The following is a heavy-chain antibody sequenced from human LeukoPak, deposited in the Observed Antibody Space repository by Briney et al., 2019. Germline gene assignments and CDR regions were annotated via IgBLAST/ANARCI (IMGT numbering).Heavy chain of an antibody. Sequence: SETLSLTCAVYGGSFSGYYWSWIRQPPGKGLEWIGEINHSGSTNYNPSLKSRVTISVDTSKNQFSLKLSSVTAADTAVYYCARGPHIAAAGTGRLWNYWGQGTLVTVSS. J-gene: IGHJ4*02. CDR1: GGSFSGYY. CDR3: ARGPHIAAAGTGRLWNY. D-gene: IGHD6-13*01. V-gene: IGHV4-34*01. CDR2: INHSGST.